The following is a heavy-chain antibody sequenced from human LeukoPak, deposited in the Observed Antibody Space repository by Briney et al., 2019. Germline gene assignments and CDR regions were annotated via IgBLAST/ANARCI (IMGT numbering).Heavy chain of an antibody. D-gene: IGHD1-1*01. Sequence: SVKVSCKASGFTFTSSAVQWVRQARGQRLEWIGWIVVGSGNTNYAQKFQERVTITRDMSTSTAYMELSSLRSEDTAVYYCAADTRSYYYYYGMDVWGQGTTVTVSS. J-gene: IGHJ6*02. V-gene: IGHV1-58*01. CDR2: IVVGSGNT. CDR1: GFTFTSSA. CDR3: AADTRSYYYYYGMDV.